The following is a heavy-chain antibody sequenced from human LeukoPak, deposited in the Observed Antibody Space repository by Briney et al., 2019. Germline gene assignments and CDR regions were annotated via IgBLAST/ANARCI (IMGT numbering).Heavy chain of an antibody. CDR3: ARLVWLGESPGSWFDS. D-gene: IGHD3-10*01. CDR1: GGSISSYY. CDR2: IYYSGIT. J-gene: IGHJ5*01. Sequence: SETLSLTCTVSGGSISSYYWSWIRQPPGKGLEWIGYIYYSGITKYNPSLKSRVTLSVDTSKNQLFLKLNSVTAADTAVYYCARLVWLGESPGSWFDSWGQGTLVTVSS. V-gene: IGHV4-59*12.